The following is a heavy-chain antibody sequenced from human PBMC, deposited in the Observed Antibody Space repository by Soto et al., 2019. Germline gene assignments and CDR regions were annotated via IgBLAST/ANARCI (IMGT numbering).Heavy chain of an antibody. V-gene: IGHV3-30*04. CDR3: ARDALGRLYNWFEP. Sequence: GGSLRLSCVASGFTFSNYSMHWVRQAPGKGLEWVAVISYDVRNKYYADSVKGRFTISRDNSKNTLNLQMNSLRSEDTAVYYCARDALGRLYNWFEPWGQGTLVTVPS. CDR1: GFTFSNYS. CDR2: ISYDVRNK. J-gene: IGHJ5*02.